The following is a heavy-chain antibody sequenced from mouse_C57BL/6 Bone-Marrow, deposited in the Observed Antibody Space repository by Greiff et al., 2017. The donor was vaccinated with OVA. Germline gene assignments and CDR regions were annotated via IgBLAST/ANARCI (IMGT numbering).Heavy chain of an antibody. CDR2: ISDGGSYT. Sequence: EVQGVESGGGLVKPGGSLKLSCAASGFTFSSYAMSWVRQTPEKRLEWVATISDGGSYTYYPDNVKGRFTISRDNAKNNLYLQMSHLKSEDTAMYYCARLGRPWGQGTSVTVSS. CDR1: GFTFSSYA. V-gene: IGHV5-4*01. CDR3: ARLGRP. D-gene: IGHD4-1*01. J-gene: IGHJ4*01.